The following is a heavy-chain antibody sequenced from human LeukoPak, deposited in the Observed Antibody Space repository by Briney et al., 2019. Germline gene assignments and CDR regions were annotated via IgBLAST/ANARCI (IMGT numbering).Heavy chain of an antibody. CDR3: AKDGRDRYYGSGRRDYY. Sequence: GGSLRLSCAASGFTFSSYAMSWVRQAPGKGLEWVSAISGSGGSTYYADSVKGRFTISRDNSKNTLYLQMNSLRAEDTAVYYCAKDGRDRYYGSGRRDYYWGQGTLVTVSS. D-gene: IGHD3-10*01. CDR2: ISGSGGST. V-gene: IGHV3-23*01. J-gene: IGHJ4*02. CDR1: GFTFSSYA.